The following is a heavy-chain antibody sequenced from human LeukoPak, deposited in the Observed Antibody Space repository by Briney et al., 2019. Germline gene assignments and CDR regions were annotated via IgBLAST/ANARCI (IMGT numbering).Heavy chain of an antibody. J-gene: IGHJ4*02. CDR1: GCSFSDYG. CDR2: ISYHGKNE. V-gene: IGHV3-30*18. Sequence: PGRSLRLSCAASGCSFSDYGMHWVRQAPGRGPEWVAVISYHGKNEYYADSVKGRFTISRDNSKNTLYLQMNSLRAEDTAVYYCAKDQLLFGVVIIPSIFDYWGQGTLVTVSS. D-gene: IGHD3-3*01. CDR3: AKDQLLFGVVIIPSIFDY.